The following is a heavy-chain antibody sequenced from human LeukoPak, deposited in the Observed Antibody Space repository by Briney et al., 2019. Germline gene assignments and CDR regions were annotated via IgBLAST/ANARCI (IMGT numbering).Heavy chain of an antibody. J-gene: IGHJ4*02. CDR3: ARTMITYIAARPEGYFDY. Sequence: SETLSLTCTVSGGSISSGGYYWSWVRQHPGKGLERIGYIYYSGSTYYNPSLKSRVTISVDTSKNQFSLKLSSVTAADTAVYYCARTMITYIAARPEGYFDYWGQGTLVTVSS. D-gene: IGHD6-6*01. CDR2: IYYSGST. CDR1: GGSISSGGYY. V-gene: IGHV4-31*03.